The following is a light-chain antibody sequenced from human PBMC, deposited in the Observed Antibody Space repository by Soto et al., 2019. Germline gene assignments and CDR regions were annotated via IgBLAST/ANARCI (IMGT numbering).Light chain of an antibody. V-gene: IGLV2-14*01. CDR1: SSDVGGYNS. CDR3: QSYDSSLSGSV. Sequence: QSALTQPASVSGSPGQSITISCTGTSSDVGGYNSVSWYRQDPGKAPKLIIYDVTNRPSGVSNRFSGSKSGNTASLTISGLQAEDEADYHCQSYDSSLSGSVFGGGTKLTVL. CDR2: DVT. J-gene: IGLJ2*01.